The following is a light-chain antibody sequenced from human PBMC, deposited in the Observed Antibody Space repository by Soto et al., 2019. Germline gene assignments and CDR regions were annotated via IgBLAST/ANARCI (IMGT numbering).Light chain of an antibody. Sequence: QSVLTQPPSASGTPGQRVTISCSGSSSNIGRNTLSWYQQLPGTAPKLLIYSNNQRPSGVPDRFSGSESGASASLAISGLQSEEEADYYCAAWDDSLHGYVFGTGTKLTVL. V-gene: IGLV1-44*01. J-gene: IGLJ1*01. CDR2: SNN. CDR3: AAWDDSLHGYV. CDR1: SSNIGRNT.